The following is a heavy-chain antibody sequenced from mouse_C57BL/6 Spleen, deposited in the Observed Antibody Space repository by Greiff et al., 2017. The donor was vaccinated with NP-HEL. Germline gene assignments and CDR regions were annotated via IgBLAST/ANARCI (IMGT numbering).Heavy chain of an antibody. Sequence: QVQLQQPGAELVKPGASVKLSCKASGYTFNSYWMQWVKQRPGQGLEWIGEIDPSDSYTNYNQKFKGKATLTVDTSSSTAYMQLSSLTSEDSAVYYCARGGYYGSSYWYFDVWGTGTTVTVSS. V-gene: IGHV1-50*01. CDR2: IDPSDSYT. CDR1: GYTFNSYW. CDR3: ARGGYYGSSYWYFDV. J-gene: IGHJ1*03. D-gene: IGHD1-1*01.